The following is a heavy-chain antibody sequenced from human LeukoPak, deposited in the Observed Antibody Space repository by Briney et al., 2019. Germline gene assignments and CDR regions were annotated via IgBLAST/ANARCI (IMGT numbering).Heavy chain of an antibody. CDR1: GGSISSYY. Sequence: SETLSLTCTISGGSISSYYWSWIRQPPGKGLEWIGYIYYSGSTNYNPSLKSRVTISVDTSKNQFSLKLSSVTAADTAVYYCARVPYSSSEYWGQGTLVTVSS. D-gene: IGHD6-13*01. V-gene: IGHV4-59*01. CDR3: ARVPYSSSEY. J-gene: IGHJ4*02. CDR2: IYYSGST.